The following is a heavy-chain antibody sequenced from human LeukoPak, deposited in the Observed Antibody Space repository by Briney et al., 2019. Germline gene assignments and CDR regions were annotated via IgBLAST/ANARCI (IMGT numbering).Heavy chain of an antibody. V-gene: IGHV1-46*01. Sequence: GASMKVSCKASGYTFTSYYMHWVRQAPGQGLEWMGIINPSGGSTSYAQKFQGRVTMTRDTSTSTVYMELSSLRSEDTAVYYCASYGSGSYSYFDCWGQGTLVTVSS. D-gene: IGHD3-10*01. J-gene: IGHJ4*02. CDR1: GYTFTSYY. CDR2: INPSGGST. CDR3: ASYGSGSYSYFDC.